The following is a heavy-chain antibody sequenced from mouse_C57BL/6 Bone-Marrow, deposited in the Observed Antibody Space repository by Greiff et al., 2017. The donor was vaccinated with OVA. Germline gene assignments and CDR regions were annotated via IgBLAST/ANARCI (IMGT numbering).Heavy chain of an antibody. V-gene: IGHV5-9-1*02. J-gene: IGHJ4*01. CDR1: GFPFSSYA. CDR2: ISSGGDYI. CDR3: TRDGYYAMDY. D-gene: IGHD2-3*01. Sequence: DVKLVESGEGLVKPGGGGKRKCEASGFPFSSYALSWVRQTPETRLEWVAYISSGGDYIYYADTVKGRFTISRDKARNTLYQQMSRLKSEDTAMEYCTRDGYYAMDYGGQGTSVTVSS.